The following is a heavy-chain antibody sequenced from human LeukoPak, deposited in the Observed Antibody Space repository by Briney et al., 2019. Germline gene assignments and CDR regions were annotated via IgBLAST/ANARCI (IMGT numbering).Heavy chain of an antibody. D-gene: IGHD6-19*01. CDR3: ARATTRWLAKYYFDY. V-gene: IGHV4-34*01. Sequence: SETLSLTCAVYGGSFSGYYWSWIRQPPGKGLEWIGEINHSGSTNYNPSLKSRVTISVDTSNNQFSLKLSSVTAADTAVYYCARATTRWLAKYYFDYWGQGTLVTVSS. CDR1: GGSFSGYY. J-gene: IGHJ4*02. CDR2: INHSGST.